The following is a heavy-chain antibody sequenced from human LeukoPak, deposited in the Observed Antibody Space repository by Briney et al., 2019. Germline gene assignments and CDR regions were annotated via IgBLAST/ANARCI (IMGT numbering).Heavy chain of an antibody. CDR2: IKQDGSEQ. CDR1: GFIVSSNY. Sequence: GGSLRLSCAASGFIVSSNYMNWVRQAPGKGLEWVANIKQDGSEQYYVDSVKGRFTISRDNAKNSLYLQMNSLRAEDTAVYYCARRYFDYWGQGTLVTVSS. J-gene: IGHJ4*02. V-gene: IGHV3-7*01. CDR3: ARRYFDY.